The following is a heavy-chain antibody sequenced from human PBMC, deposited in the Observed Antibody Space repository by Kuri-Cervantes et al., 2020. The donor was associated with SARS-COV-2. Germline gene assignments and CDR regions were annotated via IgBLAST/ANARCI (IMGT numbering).Heavy chain of an antibody. J-gene: IGHJ6*03. Sequence: SETLSLTCTVSGGSISSGDYYWSWIRQPPGKGLEWIGYIYYSGSTYYNPSLKSRVTMSVDTSKNQFSLKLSSVTAADTAAYYCKVVEYDSFYYYMDVWGKGTTVTVSS. CDR1: GGSISSGDYY. V-gene: IGHV4-30-4*08. CDR2: IYYSGST. D-gene: IGHD3-3*01. CDR3: KVVEYDSFYYYMDV.